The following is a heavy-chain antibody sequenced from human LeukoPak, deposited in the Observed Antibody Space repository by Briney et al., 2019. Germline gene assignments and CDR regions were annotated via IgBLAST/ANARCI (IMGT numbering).Heavy chain of an antibody. Sequence: ASVKVSCKASGYTFTSYGISWVRQAPGQGLEWMGGIIPIFGTANYAQKFQGRVTITTDESTSTAYMELSSLRSEDTAVYYCAREVATPYYYGSGSQNWFDPWGQGTLVTVSS. CDR1: GYTFTSYG. CDR2: IIPIFGTA. CDR3: AREVATPYYYGSGSQNWFDP. J-gene: IGHJ5*02. D-gene: IGHD3-10*01. V-gene: IGHV1-69*05.